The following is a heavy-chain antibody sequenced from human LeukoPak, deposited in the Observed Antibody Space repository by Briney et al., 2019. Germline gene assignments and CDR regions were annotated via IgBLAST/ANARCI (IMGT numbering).Heavy chain of an antibody. V-gene: IGHV3-15*01. CDR1: GFTFSNAW. CDR2: IKSKTDGETT. J-gene: IGHJ4*02. D-gene: IGHD3-9*01. CDR3: TTANYDILTGGYYFDY. Sequence: GGSLRLSCAASGFTFSNAWMSWVRQAPGKGLEWVGRIKSKTDGETTDCAAPVKGRFTISRDDSKNTLYLQMNSLKTEDTAVYYCTTANYDILTGGYYFDYWGQGTLVTVSS.